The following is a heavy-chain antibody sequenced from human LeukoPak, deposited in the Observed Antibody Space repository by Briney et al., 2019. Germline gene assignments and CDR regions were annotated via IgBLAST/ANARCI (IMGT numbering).Heavy chain of an antibody. J-gene: IGHJ4*02. V-gene: IGHV3-23*01. CDR2: ISGSGGST. D-gene: IGHD2-15*01. Sequence: PGGSLRLSCAASGFTFSSYAMSWVRQAPGKALEWVSAISGSGGSTYYADSVKGRFTISRDNSENTLYLQMNSLRAEDTAVYYCAKDDACSGGSCYLFDYWGQGTLVTVSS. CDR1: GFTFSSYA. CDR3: AKDDACSGGSCYLFDY.